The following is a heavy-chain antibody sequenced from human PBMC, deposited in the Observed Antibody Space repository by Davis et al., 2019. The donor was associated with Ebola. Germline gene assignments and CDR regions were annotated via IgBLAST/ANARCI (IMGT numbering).Heavy chain of an antibody. D-gene: IGHD1-14*01. CDR3: ARDLTAAFDY. Sequence: ASVKVSCKASGYTFNSYYIHWVRQAPGQGLEWMGIINPSGGSTTYAQKFQGRVTMTRDTSISTAYMELSRLRSDDTAVYYCARDLTAAFDYWGQGTLVTVSS. CDR2: INPSGGST. CDR1: GYTFNSYY. J-gene: IGHJ4*02. V-gene: IGHV1-46*02.